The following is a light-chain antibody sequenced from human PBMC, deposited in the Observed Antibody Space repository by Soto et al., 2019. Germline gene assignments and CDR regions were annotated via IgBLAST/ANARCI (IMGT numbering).Light chain of an antibody. CDR2: EGS. CDR1: SSDVGSYNL. CDR3: CSYADSSRIYV. V-gene: IGLV2-23*01. Sequence: QSALTQPASVSGSPGQSITISCTGTSSDVGSYNLVSWYQQHPGKAPKLMIYEGSKRPSWISNRFSGSKSGNTASLTISGLQAEDEAEYYCCSYADSSRIYVFGSGTKLTVL. J-gene: IGLJ1*01.